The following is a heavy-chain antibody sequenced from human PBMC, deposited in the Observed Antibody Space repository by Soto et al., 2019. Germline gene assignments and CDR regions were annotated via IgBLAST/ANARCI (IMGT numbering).Heavy chain of an antibody. CDR2: INQYGTT. D-gene: IGHD1-20*01. V-gene: IGHV4-34*01. CDR3: ARGAHISGVTRCFDP. CDR1: GESLSDHY. J-gene: IGHJ5*02. Sequence: QVQLQQWGAGLLKPSETQSLICAVSGESLSDHYWSWIRQSPGKGLEWIGDINQYGTTNYNPSLKSRVTISADTSKNQFFLRLASVTAADTAIYYCARGAHISGVTRCFDPWGQGTLVTVSS.